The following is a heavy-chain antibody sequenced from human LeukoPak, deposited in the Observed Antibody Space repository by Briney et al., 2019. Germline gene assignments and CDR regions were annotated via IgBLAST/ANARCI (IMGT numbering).Heavy chain of an antibody. CDR3: ASDHSGSYYGHDY. Sequence: ASVKVSCKASGYTFTSYYMHWVRQAPGQGLEWMGIINPSGGSTSYAQKFQGRVTMTRDMSTSTVYMELNSLRAEDTAVYYCASDHSGSYYGHDYWGQGTLVTVSS. J-gene: IGHJ4*02. D-gene: IGHD1-26*01. CDR1: GYTFTSYY. V-gene: IGHV1-46*01. CDR2: INPSGGST.